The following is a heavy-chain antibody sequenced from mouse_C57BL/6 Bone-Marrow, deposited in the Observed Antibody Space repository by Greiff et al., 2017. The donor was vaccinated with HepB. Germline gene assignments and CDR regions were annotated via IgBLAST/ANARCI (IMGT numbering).Heavy chain of an antibody. D-gene: IGHD2-3*01. J-gene: IGHJ4*01. CDR1: GFTFSSYA. Sequence: EVQGVESGGGLVKPGGSLKLSCAASGFTFSSYAMSWVRQTPEKRLEWVATISDGGSYTYYPDNVKGRFTISRDNAKNNLYLQMSHLKSEDTAMYYCARERVYDGYRYWGQGTSVTVSS. V-gene: IGHV5-4*01. CDR2: ISDGGSYT. CDR3: ARERVYDGYRY.